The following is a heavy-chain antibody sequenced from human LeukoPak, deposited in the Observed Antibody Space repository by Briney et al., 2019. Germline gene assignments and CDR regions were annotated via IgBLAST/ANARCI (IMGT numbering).Heavy chain of an antibody. CDR1: EFTVSSNY. CDR2: IYSGGST. V-gene: IGHV3-53*05. CDR3: ARDHSQYSSRAFDI. D-gene: IGHD6-19*01. J-gene: IGHJ3*02. Sequence: GGSLRLSCAASEFTVSSNYMTWVRQAPGKGLEWVSVIYSGGSTYYADSVKGRFTISRDNSMNTLYLQMNSLRAEDTAVYYCARDHSQYSSRAFDIWGQGTMVTVSS.